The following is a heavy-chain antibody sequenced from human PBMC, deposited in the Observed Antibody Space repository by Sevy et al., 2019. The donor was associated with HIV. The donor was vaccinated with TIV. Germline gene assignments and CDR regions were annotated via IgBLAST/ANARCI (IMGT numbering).Heavy chain of an antibody. D-gene: IGHD2-2*01. CDR3: ARDYCRSASCPDPVYNWFDP. Sequence: SETLSLTCTVSGGSISSYYWSWIRQPPGKGLEWIGYIYYSGSTNYNPSLKSRVTISVDTSKNQFSLKLSSVTAADTAVYYCARDYCRSASCPDPVYNWFDPWGQGTLVTVSS. CDR2: IYYSGST. CDR1: GGSISSYY. J-gene: IGHJ5*02. V-gene: IGHV4-59*01.